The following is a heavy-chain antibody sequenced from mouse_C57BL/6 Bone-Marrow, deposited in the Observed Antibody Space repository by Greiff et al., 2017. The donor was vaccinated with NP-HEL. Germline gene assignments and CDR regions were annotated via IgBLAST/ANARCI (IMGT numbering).Heavy chain of an antibody. D-gene: IGHD1-1*01. CDR2: ISNGGGST. J-gene: IGHJ4*01. V-gene: IGHV5-12*01. CDR3: ARQDYYGSNAMDY. CDR1: GFTFSDYY. Sequence: EVHLVESGGGLVQPGGSLKLSCAASGFTFSDYYMYWVRQTPEQRLEWVAYISNGGGSTYYPDTVKGRFTISRDNAKNTLYLQISRLKSEDTAMYYGARQDYYGSNAMDYWGQGTSVTVSS.